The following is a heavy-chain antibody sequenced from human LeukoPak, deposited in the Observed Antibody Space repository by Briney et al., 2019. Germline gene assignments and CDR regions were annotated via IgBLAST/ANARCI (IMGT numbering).Heavy chain of an antibody. V-gene: IGHV4-39*01. Sequence: PSETLSLTCTVSGGSIRSSYYYWGWIRQPPGKGLEWIGSIYDSGSTYYNPSLKSRVTISVDTSKNQFSLKLNSVTAADTAVYYCARAGRPSVAGHDDYWGQGTLVTVSS. CDR1: GGSIRSSYYY. D-gene: IGHD6-19*01. CDR2: IYDSGST. J-gene: IGHJ4*02. CDR3: ARAGRPSVAGHDDY.